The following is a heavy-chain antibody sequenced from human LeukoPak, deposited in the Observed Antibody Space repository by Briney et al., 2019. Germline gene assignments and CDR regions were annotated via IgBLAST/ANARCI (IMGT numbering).Heavy chain of an antibody. V-gene: IGHV4-61*02. J-gene: IGHJ6*03. CDR2: IYTSGST. D-gene: IGHD3-10*01. Sequence: NPSETLSLTCTVSGGSISSGSYYWSWIRQPAGKGLEWIGRIYTSGSTNYNPSLKSRVTISVDTSKSQFSLKLSSVTAADTAVYYCARFGSGSYKYYYYYYKDVWGKGTTVTVSS. CDR1: GGSISSGSYY. CDR3: ARFGSGSYKYYYYYYKDV.